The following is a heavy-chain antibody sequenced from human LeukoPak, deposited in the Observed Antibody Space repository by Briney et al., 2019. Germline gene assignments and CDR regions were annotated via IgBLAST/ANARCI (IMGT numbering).Heavy chain of an antibody. Sequence: GGSLRLSCAASGFTFSSYAMSWVRQAPGKGLEWVSAISGSGGSTYYADSVKGRFTISRDNSKNTLYLQMNSLRAEDTAVYYCARDLSGWYYFDYWGQGTLVTVSS. CDR2: ISGSGGST. J-gene: IGHJ4*02. CDR1: GFTFSSYA. D-gene: IGHD6-19*01. V-gene: IGHV3-23*01. CDR3: ARDLSGWYYFDY.